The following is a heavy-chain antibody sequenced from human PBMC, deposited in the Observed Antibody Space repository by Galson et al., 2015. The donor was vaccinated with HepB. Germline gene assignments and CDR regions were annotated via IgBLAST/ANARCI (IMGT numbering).Heavy chain of an antibody. CDR3: ARELRSGSYSRWGYFDL. CDR1: GYTFTSYA. Sequence: SVKVSCKASGYTFTSYAMNWVRQAPGQGLEWMGWINTNTGKPTYAQGFTGRFVFSLDTSVSTAYLQISGLKAEDTAVYYCARELRSGSYSRWGYFDLWGRGTLVTASS. V-gene: IGHV7-4-1*02. J-gene: IGHJ2*01. D-gene: IGHD3-10*01. CDR2: INTNTGKP.